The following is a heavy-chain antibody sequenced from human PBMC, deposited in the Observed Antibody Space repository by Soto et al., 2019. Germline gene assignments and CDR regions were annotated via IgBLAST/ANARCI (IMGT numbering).Heavy chain of an antibody. CDR3: ARGGHVVVVTAALDY. V-gene: IGHV1-46*01. CDR1: GDTFTDYY. CDR2: VNPSGGHT. J-gene: IGHJ4*02. D-gene: IGHD2-21*02. Sequence: QVQLVQSGAEVKKPGASVKVSCKASGDTFTDYYIHWVRQAPGQGLEWMGTVNPSGGHTTYAQHFLGRMTMTRDTSTSTLYMELTSLTSEDTTIYYCARGGHVVVVTAALDYWGQGTLVTVSS.